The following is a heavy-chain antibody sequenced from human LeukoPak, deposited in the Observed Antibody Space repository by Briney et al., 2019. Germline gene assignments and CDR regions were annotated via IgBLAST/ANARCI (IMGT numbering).Heavy chain of an antibody. CDR1: GFTFSNAW. Sequence: PGGSLRLSCAASGFTFSNAWMSWVRQAPGKGLEWVGRIKSKTDGGTTDYAAPVKGRFTISRDDSKNTLYLQMNSLKTEATAVYYCTTGDILSGCYSLYYYGMDVWGKGTTVTVSS. V-gene: IGHV3-15*01. CDR3: TTGDILSGCYSLYYYGMDV. D-gene: IGHD3-9*01. J-gene: IGHJ6*04. CDR2: IKSKTDGGTT.